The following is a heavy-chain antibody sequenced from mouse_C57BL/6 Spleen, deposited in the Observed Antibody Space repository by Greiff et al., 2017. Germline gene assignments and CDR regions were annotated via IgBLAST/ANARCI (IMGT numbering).Heavy chain of an antibody. Sequence: EVKLEESGGGLVKPGGSLKLSCAASGFTFSSYTMSWVRQTPEKRLEWVATISGGGGNTYYPDSVKGRFTISRDNAKNTLYLQMSSLRSEDTALYYCARQDLFITTVVAFDYWGQGTTLTVSS. CDR2: ISGGGGNT. CDR3: ARQDLFITTVVAFDY. D-gene: IGHD1-1*01. CDR1: GFTFSSYT. J-gene: IGHJ2*01. V-gene: IGHV5-9*01.